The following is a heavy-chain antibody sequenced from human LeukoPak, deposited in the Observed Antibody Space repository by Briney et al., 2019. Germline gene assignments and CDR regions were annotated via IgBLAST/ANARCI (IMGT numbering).Heavy chain of an antibody. J-gene: IGHJ4*02. CDR1: GGSVISGSYY. D-gene: IGHD3-9*01. CDR2: VSHSGNT. CDR3: VREHDWGDFDF. V-gene: IGHV4-61*01. Sequence: SETLSLTCTVSGGSVISGSYYWSWVRQPPGKELEWIGYVSHSGNTNYNPSLKSRVTISKDTSKNQFSLKLSSVTAADTAVYYCVREHDWGDFDFWGQGTLVTVSS.